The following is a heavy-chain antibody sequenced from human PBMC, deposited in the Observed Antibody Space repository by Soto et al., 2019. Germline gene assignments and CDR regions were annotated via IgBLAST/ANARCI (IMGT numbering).Heavy chain of an antibody. CDR3: ARSVLLWFGDVVIAYYFDY. D-gene: IGHD3-10*01. V-gene: IGHV1-69*01. CDR1: GGTFSSYA. Sequence: QVQLVQSGAEVKKPGSSVKVSCKASGGTFSSYAISWVRQAPGQGLEWMGGIIPIFGTANYAQKFQGRVTITADESTSTAYMELSSMRSDDTAVYYCARSVLLWFGDVVIAYYFDYWGQGTLVTVSS. CDR2: IIPIFGTA. J-gene: IGHJ4*02.